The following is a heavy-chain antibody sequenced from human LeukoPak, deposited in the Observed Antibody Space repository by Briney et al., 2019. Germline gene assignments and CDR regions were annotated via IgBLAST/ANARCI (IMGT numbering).Heavy chain of an antibody. CDR3: ARYGCNSLACYEDY. CDR2: ISVHDGHT. J-gene: IGHJ4*02. V-gene: IGHV1-18*01. Sequence: GASVKVSCKTSGYSFGHYGVTWERQAPGQGLEWMGWISVHDGHTNYAEKFQDRVTMTADTSTNTAYMELTSLRSDDTAVYYCARYGCNSLACYEDYWGQGTLVTVSS. CDR1: GYSFGHYG. D-gene: IGHD2-15*01.